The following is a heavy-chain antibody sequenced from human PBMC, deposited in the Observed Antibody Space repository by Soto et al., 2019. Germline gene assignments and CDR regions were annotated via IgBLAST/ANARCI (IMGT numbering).Heavy chain of an antibody. V-gene: IGHV5-51*01. J-gene: IGHJ6*02. CDR2: IYPGDSET. Sequence: EVQLVQSGVEVKKPGESLKISCKGSGYRFDSYWVGWVRQMPGKGLEWLGIIYPGDSETRYSPSFQGHVSISVDKSSSTAYLQWSSLKVSDTAIYYCARRAGARAFSYYGLDVLGQGTTVTVSS. CDR1: GYRFDSYW. CDR3: ARRAGARAFSYYGLDV. D-gene: IGHD6-6*01.